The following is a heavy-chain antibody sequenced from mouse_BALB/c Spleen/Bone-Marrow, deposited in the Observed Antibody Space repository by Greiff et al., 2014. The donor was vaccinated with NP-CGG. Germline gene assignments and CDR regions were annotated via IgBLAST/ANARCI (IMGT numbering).Heavy chain of an antibody. V-gene: IGHV1-26*01. D-gene: IGHD2-4*01. J-gene: IGHJ3*01. CDR2: INPYNGGT. Sequence: VQLKDSGPELVKPGASMKISCKASGYSFTGYTMSWVKQSHGKNLEWIGLINPYNGGTSYNQKFKGKATLTVDKSSSTAYMELLSLTSEDSAVYYCAREVIYYDYAGFAYWGQGTLVTVSA. CDR1: GYSFTGYT. CDR3: AREVIYYDYAGFAY.